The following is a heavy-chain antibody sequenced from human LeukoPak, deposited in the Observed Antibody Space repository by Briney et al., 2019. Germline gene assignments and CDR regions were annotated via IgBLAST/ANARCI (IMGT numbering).Heavy chain of an antibody. J-gene: IGHJ1*01. CDR2: IYYSGST. Sequence: SETLSLTCTVSGGSISSSSYYWGWIRQPPGKGLEWIGSIYYSGSTYYNPSLKSRVTISVDTSKNQFSLKLSSVTAADTAVYYCARPMVVAATVEYFQHWGQSTLVAVSS. CDR1: GGSISSSSYY. V-gene: IGHV4-39*01. CDR3: ARPMVVAATVEYFQH. D-gene: IGHD2-15*01.